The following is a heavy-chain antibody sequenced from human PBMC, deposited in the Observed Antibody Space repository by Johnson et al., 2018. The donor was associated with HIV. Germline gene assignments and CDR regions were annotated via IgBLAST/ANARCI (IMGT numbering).Heavy chain of an antibody. CDR3: VRGGSDAFDI. V-gene: IGHV3-13*01. CDR1: GFTFTSYD. J-gene: IGHJ3*02. Sequence: VQLVESGGGLVQPGGSLRLSCVASGFTFTSYDMHWVRQATGDGLDWISAIGTAGDTLYPGSVKGRFTISRDNAKNSLYLQMNSLSPGDTAVYYCVRGGSDAFDIWGQGTMVTVSS. CDR2: IGTAGDT. D-gene: IGHD3-10*01.